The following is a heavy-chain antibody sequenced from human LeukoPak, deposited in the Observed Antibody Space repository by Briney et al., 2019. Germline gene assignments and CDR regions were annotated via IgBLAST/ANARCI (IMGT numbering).Heavy chain of an antibody. CDR3: ARGFLRYFDWTPLDV. V-gene: IGHV1-2*02. CDR2: INPNSGVT. D-gene: IGHD3-9*01. Sequence: ASVKVSCKASGYTFTGYYMHWVRQAPGQGLEWMGWINPNSGVTSYAQKFQGRVTMTRDTSISTAYMELSRLRSDDTAMYYCARGFLRYFDWTPLDVWGKGTTVTVSS. J-gene: IGHJ6*04. CDR1: GYTFTGYY.